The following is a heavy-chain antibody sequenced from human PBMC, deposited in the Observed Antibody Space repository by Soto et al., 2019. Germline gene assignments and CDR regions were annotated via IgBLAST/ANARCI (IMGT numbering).Heavy chain of an antibody. CDR2: IWSDGSNK. CDR3: ARDGAYSKKGWFDP. J-gene: IGHJ5*02. D-gene: IGHD6-13*01. CDR1: GFTFSSYG. V-gene: IGHV3-33*01. Sequence: QVQLVESGGGVVQPGRSLRLSCAASGFTFSSYGMHWVRQAPGKGLEWVAVIWSDGSNKYYADSVKGRFTISRDNSKNTLYLQMNSLRAEDTAVYYCARDGAYSKKGWFDPWGQGTLVTVSS.